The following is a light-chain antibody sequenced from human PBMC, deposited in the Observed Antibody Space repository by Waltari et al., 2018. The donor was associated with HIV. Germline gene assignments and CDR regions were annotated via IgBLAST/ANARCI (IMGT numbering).Light chain of an antibody. J-gene: IGLJ1*01. CDR2: YDS. Sequence: SYVLTLPPSVSVAPGKTARITWRGNNSGRKGVQWYQQKPGQAPVLVIYYDSHRPSGIPERFSGSKSGNTATLTISRVEAGDEADYYCQLWDGTGDHPGVFGTGTQVTVL. V-gene: IGLV3-21*04. CDR1: NSGRKG. CDR3: QLWDGTGDHPGV.